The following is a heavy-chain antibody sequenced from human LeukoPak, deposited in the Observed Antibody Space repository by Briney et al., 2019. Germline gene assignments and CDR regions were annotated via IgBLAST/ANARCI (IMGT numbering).Heavy chain of an antibody. CDR1: GFTFSNAW. J-gene: IGHJ4*02. CDR3: GNLDTPMGY. Sequence: GGSLRLSCAASGFTFSNAWMSWVRQAPGKGLEWVGRIKSKTDGGTTDYAAPVKGRFTISRDNAKNTLYLQMNSLRAEDTAVYYCGNLDTPMGYWGQGTLVTVSS. D-gene: IGHD5-18*01. CDR2: IKSKTDGGTT. V-gene: IGHV3-15*05.